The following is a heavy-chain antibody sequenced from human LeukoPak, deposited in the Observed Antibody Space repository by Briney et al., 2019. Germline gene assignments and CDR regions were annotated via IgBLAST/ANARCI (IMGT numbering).Heavy chain of an antibody. D-gene: IGHD3-22*01. J-gene: IGHJ4*02. CDR1: GFTFSDYY. Sequence: PGRSLRLSCAASGFTFSDYYMSWIRQAPGKGLEWVSYISSSGSTIYYADSVKGRFTISRDNAKNSLYLQMNSLRAEDTAVYYCARDYYDSSGYYYFDYWGQGTLVTVSS. CDR3: ARDYYDSSGYYYFDY. V-gene: IGHV3-11*01. CDR2: ISSSGSTI.